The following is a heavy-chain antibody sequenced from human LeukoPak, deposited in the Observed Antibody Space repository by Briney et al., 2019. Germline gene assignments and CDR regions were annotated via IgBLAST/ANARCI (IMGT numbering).Heavy chain of an antibody. J-gene: IGHJ4*02. V-gene: IGHV4-59*01. CDR3: ARGRCRNSGCRPYFDY. CDR2: IYYSEST. Sequence: SETLSLTCTVSGGSIRNYYWSWIRQPPGKGLEWIGYIYYSESTNYNPSLKSRVTISTDTSKSQFSLNLRSVTAEDTGIYYCARGRCRNSGCRPYFDYWGQGTQVTVSS. CDR1: GGSIRNYY. D-gene: IGHD2/OR15-2a*01.